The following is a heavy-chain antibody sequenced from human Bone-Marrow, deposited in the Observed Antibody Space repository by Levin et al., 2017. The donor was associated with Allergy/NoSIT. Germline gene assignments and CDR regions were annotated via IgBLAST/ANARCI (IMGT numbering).Heavy chain of an antibody. CDR1: GGTFSSSA. D-gene: IGHD5-18*01. CDR2: VIPILEVT. CDR3: SGSAFVDVTLVKGADS. J-gene: IGHJ4*02. V-gene: IGHV1-69*04. Sequence: GASVKVSCKASGGTFSSSALSWVRQAPGQGLEWMGRVIPILEVTNYAQKFQGRVPITAAKSTSTAYMELSGLRSEDTAVYYCSGSAFVDVTLVKGADSWGQGTLVTVSS.